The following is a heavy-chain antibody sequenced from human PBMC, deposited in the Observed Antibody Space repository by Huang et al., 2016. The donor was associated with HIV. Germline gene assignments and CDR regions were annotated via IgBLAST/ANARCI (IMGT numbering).Heavy chain of an antibody. D-gene: IGHD5-18*01. V-gene: IGHV3-23*01. J-gene: IGHJ3*01. CDR3: AKGGGASPRLHAFDV. Sequence: EVQLLESGGGLVQPGGSLRLSCGESGFTFSTYAMGWVGRDPGEGLVWVSVISGSGGGTYYADSVKGRFTISRDNSNNTLYLQMNSLRVEDTAVYYCAKGGGASPRLHAFDVWGQGTMVTVSS. CDR1: GFTFSTYA. CDR2: ISGSGGGT.